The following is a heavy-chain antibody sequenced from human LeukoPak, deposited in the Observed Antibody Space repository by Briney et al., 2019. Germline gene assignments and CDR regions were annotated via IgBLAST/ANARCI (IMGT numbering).Heavy chain of an antibody. CDR3: AKVTMGDVWFDP. CDR2: MHYDGRNI. CDR1: GFTLTSTG. D-gene: IGHD3-16*01. J-gene: IGHJ5*02. Sequence: GGSLRLSCAMSGFTLTSTGMHWVRQAPGKGLEWVAFMHYDGRNILYADSVKGRFSISTDNTKNMVYLQMSSLRAEDTAVYYCAKVTMGDVWFDPWGQGTLVTVSS. V-gene: IGHV3-30*02.